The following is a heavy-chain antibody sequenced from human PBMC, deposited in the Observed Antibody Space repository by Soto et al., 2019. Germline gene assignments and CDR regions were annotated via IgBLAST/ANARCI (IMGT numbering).Heavy chain of an antibody. D-gene: IGHD3-3*01. J-gene: IGHJ3*02. V-gene: IGHV3-9*01. CDR2: ISWNSGSI. CDR3: AKANEWPDAFDI. CDR1: GFTFDDYA. Sequence: GGSLRLSCAASGFTFDDYAMHWVRQAPGKGLEWVSGISWNSGSIGYADSVKGRFTISRDNAKNSLYLQMSSLRAEDTALYYCAKANEWPDAFDIWGQGTMVTVSS.